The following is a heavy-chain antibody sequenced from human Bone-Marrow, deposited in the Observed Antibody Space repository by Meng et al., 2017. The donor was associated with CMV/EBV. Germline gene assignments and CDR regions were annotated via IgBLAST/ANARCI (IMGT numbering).Heavy chain of an antibody. V-gene: IGHV3-73*01. Sequence: GGSLRLSCEASGLNFSGSGIHWVRQASGKGLEWVGRIRSKANGYATMYAASVKGRFTISRDDSKNTTYLQMNSLKVEDTAVYFCTRRARELRGASYYYYKMDVWGQGTTVTVSS. CDR3: TRRARELRGASYYYYKMDV. D-gene: IGHD3-16*01. J-gene: IGHJ6*02. CDR1: GLNFSGSG. CDR2: IRSKANGYAT.